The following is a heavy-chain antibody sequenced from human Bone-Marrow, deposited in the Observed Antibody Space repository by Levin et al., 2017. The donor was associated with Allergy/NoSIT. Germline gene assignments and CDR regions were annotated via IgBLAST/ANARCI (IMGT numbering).Heavy chain of an antibody. CDR3: ARDHSYYDSSAHGF. CDR1: GFTFSRYS. V-gene: IGHV3-48*01. CDR2: INSRSSAI. D-gene: IGHD3-22*01. Sequence: GGSLRLSCAASGFTFSRYSMNWLRQAPGKGLEWVSFINSRSSAIHYADSVKGRFTISRENAKNSLYLEMNSLRVEDTAFYYCARDHSYYDSSAHGFWGQGTLVTVSS. J-gene: IGHJ4*02.